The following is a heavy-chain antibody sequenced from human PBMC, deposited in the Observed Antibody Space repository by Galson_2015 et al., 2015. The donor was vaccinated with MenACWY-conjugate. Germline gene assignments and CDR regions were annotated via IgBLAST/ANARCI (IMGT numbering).Heavy chain of an antibody. V-gene: IGHV4-30-2*01. CDR3: VRAVRNSERLYYYMDV. CDR1: GDSISSDGYS. Sequence: TLSLTCAVSGDSISSDGYSWTWIRQPPGKGLEWIAYFYHSGSIFYNPSLKSRVTISIDRSKNQFSLKLSSLTAADTAVYYCVRAVRNSERLYYYMDVWGKGTTVTVSS. D-gene: IGHD3-10*01. CDR2: FYHSGSI. J-gene: IGHJ6*03.